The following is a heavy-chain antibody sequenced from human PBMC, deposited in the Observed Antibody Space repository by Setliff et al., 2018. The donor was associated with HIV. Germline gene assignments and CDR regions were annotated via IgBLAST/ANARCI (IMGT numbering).Heavy chain of an antibody. CDR3: ATVDGTRYFDY. CDR1: GYSIRSGYY. D-gene: IGHD1-1*01. Sequence: KTSETLSLTCAVSGYSIRSGYYWGWIRQSPGKGLEWIGTMFRTGTSYYNPSLTSRVTISQDTSKNQFSLELTSVTAADTAVYYCATVDGTRYFDYWGQGKLVTVSS. V-gene: IGHV4-38-2*01. CDR2: MFRTGTS. J-gene: IGHJ4*02.